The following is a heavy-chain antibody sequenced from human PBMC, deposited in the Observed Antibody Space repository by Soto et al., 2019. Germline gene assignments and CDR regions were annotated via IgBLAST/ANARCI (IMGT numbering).Heavy chain of an antibody. Sequence: QVQLQESGPGLVKPSQTLSLTCTVSGGSISSGVYSWSWIRQPPGKGLEWIGSIYYSGSTYYNPSLKIRVNITVDTSKNQFSLKLSYVTGADTAVYYCAKVRAGGYLPPRLYYFDYWDQGTLVTVSS. CDR1: GGSISSGVYS. V-gene: IGHV4-30-4*01. CDR3: AKVRAGGYLPPRLYYFDY. D-gene: IGHD2-15*01. CDR2: IYYSGST. J-gene: IGHJ4*02.